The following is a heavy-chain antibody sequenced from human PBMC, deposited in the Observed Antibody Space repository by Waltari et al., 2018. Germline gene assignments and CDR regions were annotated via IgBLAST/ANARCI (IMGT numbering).Heavy chain of an antibody. D-gene: IGHD1-26*01. CDR3: ARDGGYSGSSYYYYYMDV. Sequence: VRQAPGQGLEWMGWINPNSGGTNYAQKFQGRVTMTRDTSISTAYMELSRLRSDDTAVYYCARDGGYSGSSYYYYYMDVWGKGTTVTISS. CDR2: INPNSGGT. V-gene: IGHV1-2*02. J-gene: IGHJ6*03.